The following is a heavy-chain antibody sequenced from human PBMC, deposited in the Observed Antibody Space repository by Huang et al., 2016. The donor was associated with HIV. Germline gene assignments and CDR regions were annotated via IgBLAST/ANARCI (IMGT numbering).Heavy chain of an antibody. CDR2: INHSGST. CDR1: GGSFSGYY. D-gene: IGHD6-13*01. CDR3: ARGGRGSSARFDY. Sequence: QVQLQQWGAGLLKPSETLSLTCGVYGGSFSGYYWSWIRQPPGKGREWIGEINHSGSTNYNPSLKSRVTISLDTSKNNFSLNLNSVTAADTAVYYCARGGRGSSARFDYWGQGTLVTVSS. V-gene: IGHV4-34*01. J-gene: IGHJ4*02.